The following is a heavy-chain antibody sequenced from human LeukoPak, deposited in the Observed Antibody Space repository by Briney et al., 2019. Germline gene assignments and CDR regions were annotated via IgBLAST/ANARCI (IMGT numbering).Heavy chain of an antibody. Sequence: SETLSLTCTVSGGSIGSYYWSWIRQPAGKGLEWIGRIYTSGSTNYNPSLKSRVTMSVDTSKNQFSLKLSSVTAADTAVYYCARDRYYYDSSGYYRLFDYWGQGTLVTVSS. CDR3: ARDRYYYDSSGYYRLFDY. J-gene: IGHJ4*01. CDR1: GGSIGSYY. D-gene: IGHD3-22*01. CDR2: IYTSGST. V-gene: IGHV4-4*07.